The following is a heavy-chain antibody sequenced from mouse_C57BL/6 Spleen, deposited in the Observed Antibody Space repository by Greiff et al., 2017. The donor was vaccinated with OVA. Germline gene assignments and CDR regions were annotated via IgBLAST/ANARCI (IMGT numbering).Heavy chain of an antibody. CDR1: GYTFTSYW. D-gene: IGHD2-3*01. V-gene: IGHV1-64*01. J-gene: IGHJ2*01. CDR3: ARWGLDGYYFGY. CDR2: IHPNSGNT. Sequence: VQLQQPGAELVKPGASVKLSCKASGYTFTSYWMHWVKQRPGQGLEWIGMIHPNSGNTNYNEKFKSKATLAVDKSSSTAYMQLSSLTSEDSAVYYCARWGLDGYYFGYWGHGTTLTVAS.